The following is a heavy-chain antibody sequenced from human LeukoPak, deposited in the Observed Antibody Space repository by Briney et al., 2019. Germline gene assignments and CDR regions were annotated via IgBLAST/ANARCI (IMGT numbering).Heavy chain of an antibody. CDR2: IYTSGST. Sequence: PSETLSLTCTASGGSISSGSYYWSWIRQPAGKGLEWIGRIYTSGSTNYNPSLKSRVTISVDTSKNQFSLKLSSVTAADTAVYYCARAHDSSGYYDYWGQGTLVTVSS. D-gene: IGHD3-22*01. CDR1: GGSISSGSYY. J-gene: IGHJ4*02. CDR3: ARAHDSSGYYDY. V-gene: IGHV4-61*02.